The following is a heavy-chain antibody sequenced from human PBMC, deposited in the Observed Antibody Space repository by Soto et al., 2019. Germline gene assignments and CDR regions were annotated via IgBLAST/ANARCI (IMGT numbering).Heavy chain of an antibody. V-gene: IGHV3-23*01. CDR3: ARRSSSWYFDY. Sequence: PGGSLRLSCAASGFTFSNYAMNWVRQAPGKGLEWVSVISGSGDSTYYADSVKGRFTISRDSSKSTLYLQMNSLRAEDTAVYYCARRSSSWYFDYWGQGTLVTVSS. CDR1: GFTFSNYA. D-gene: IGHD6-13*01. J-gene: IGHJ4*02. CDR2: ISGSGDST.